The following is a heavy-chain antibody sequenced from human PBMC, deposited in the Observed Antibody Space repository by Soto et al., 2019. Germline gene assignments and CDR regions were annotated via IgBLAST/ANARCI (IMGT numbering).Heavy chain of an antibody. Sequence: QVQLVQSGAEVKKPGASVKVSCKASGYTFTSYYMHWVRQAPGQGLEWMGIINPSGGSTSYAQKFQGRGTMTRDTSTSTVYMELSSLRSEDRAVYYCATDSGCSSTSCQDYYGMDVWGQGTTVTVSS. V-gene: IGHV1-46*01. J-gene: IGHJ6*02. D-gene: IGHD2-2*01. CDR1: GYTFTSYY. CDR3: ATDSGCSSTSCQDYYGMDV. CDR2: INPSGGST.